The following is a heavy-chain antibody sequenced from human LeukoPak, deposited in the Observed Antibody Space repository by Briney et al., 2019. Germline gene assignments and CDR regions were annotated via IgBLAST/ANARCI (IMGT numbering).Heavy chain of an antibody. CDR3: ARDRDAFDI. V-gene: IGHV3-7*01. Sequence: GGSLRLSCAASGFTFSSYSMNWVRQAPGKGLEWVANIKQDGSEKYYVDSVKGRFTISRDNAKNSLYLQMNSLRAEDTAVYYCARDRDAFDIWGQGTMVIVSS. J-gene: IGHJ3*02. CDR1: GFTFSSYS. CDR2: IKQDGSEK.